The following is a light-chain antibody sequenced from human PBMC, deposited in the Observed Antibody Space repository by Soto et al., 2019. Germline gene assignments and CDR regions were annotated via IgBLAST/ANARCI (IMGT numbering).Light chain of an antibody. J-gene: IGLJ1*01. CDR2: GNS. Sequence: QSVLTQPPSGSGAPGQRVTISCTGSSSNIGAGYDVHWYQQLPGTAPKVLIYGNSNRPSGVPDRFSGSKSGTSASLAITGLQAEDEADYYCQSYDSSLSGYVFGTGTKLTVL. V-gene: IGLV1-40*01. CDR3: QSYDSSLSGYV. CDR1: SSNIGAGYD.